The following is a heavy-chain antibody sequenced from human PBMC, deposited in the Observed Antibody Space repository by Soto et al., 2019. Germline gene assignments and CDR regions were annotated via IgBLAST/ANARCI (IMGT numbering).Heavy chain of an antibody. Sequence: GGSLRLSCAASGFTVSSNYMSWVRQAPGKGLEWVSVFYSGGSTYYADSVKGRFTISRDNSKNTLYLQMNSLRAEDTAVYYCAKGNTLYYYGSGSYLGSWGQGTLVTVSS. D-gene: IGHD3-10*01. V-gene: IGHV3-53*01. J-gene: IGHJ5*02. CDR2: FYSGGST. CDR3: AKGNTLYYYGSGSYLGS. CDR1: GFTVSSNY.